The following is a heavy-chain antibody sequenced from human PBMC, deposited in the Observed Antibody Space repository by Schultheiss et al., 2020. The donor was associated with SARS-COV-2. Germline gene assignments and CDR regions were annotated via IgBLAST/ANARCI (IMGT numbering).Heavy chain of an antibody. Sequence: SQTLSLTCTVSGGSISSYYWSWIRQPPGKGLEWIGYIYYSGSTNYNPSLKSRVTISVDTSKNQFSLKLSSVTAADTAVYYCARDPWMVRGGGYYYYYMDVWGQGTTVTVSS. V-gene: IGHV4-59*12. CDR3: ARDPWMVRGGGYYYYYMDV. D-gene: IGHD3-10*01. J-gene: IGHJ6*03. CDR2: IYYSGST. CDR1: GGSISSYY.